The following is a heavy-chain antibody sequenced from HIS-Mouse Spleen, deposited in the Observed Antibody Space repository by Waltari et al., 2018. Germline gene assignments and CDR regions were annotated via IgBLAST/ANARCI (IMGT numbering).Heavy chain of an antibody. CDR3: ASSIAAAGTLRY. D-gene: IGHD6-13*01. CDR2: IHYSGSN. CDR1: GGSISSGGYY. Sequence: QVQLQESGPGLVKPSQTLSLTCTVSGGSISSGGYYWSWIRQHPGKGLEWIGYIHYSGSNSYNPSLKSRVTISVDTSKNQFSLKLSSVTAADTAVYYCASSIAAAGTLRYWGQGTLVTVSS. J-gene: IGHJ4*02. V-gene: IGHV4-31*03.